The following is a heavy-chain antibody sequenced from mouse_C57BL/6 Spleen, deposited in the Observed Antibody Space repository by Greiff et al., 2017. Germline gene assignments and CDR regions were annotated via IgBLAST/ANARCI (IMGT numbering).Heavy chain of an antibody. J-gene: IGHJ1*03. CDR3: ARDSSGYWYFDV. CDR2: IYPGSGST. D-gene: IGHD3-2*02. Sequence: QVQLQQPGAELVKPGASVKMSCKASGYTFTSYWITWVKQGPGQGLAWIGDIYPGSGSTNYNGKFKSEATLTVDTSSSTAYMQLSSLTSEDSAVYYCARDSSGYWYFDVWGTGTTGTVSS. CDR1: GYTFTSYW. V-gene: IGHV1-55*01.